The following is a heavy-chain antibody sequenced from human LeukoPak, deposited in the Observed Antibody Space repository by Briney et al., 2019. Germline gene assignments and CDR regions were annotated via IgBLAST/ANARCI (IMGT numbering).Heavy chain of an antibody. V-gene: IGHV3-30-3*01. D-gene: IGHD3-22*01. CDR3: ARGLYDSSGYYFVDY. J-gene: IGHJ4*02. CDR1: GFTFSGYP. CDR2: ISYDGSNK. Sequence: GGSLRLSCAASGFTFSGYPIHWVRQAPGKGLEWVAVISYDGSNKYYADSVKGRFTISRDNSKNTLYLQMNSLRAEDTAVYYCARGLYDSSGYYFVDYWGQGTLVTVSS.